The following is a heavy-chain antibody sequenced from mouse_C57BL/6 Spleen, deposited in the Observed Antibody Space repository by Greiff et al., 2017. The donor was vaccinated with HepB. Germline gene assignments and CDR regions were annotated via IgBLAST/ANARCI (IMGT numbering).Heavy chain of an antibody. D-gene: IGHD3-2*02. V-gene: IGHV1-18*01. J-gene: IGHJ3*01. CDR2: INPNNGGT. CDR1: GYTFTDYN. Sequence: EVKLQESGPELVKPGASVKIPCKASGYTFTDYNMDWVKQSHGKSLEWIGDINPNNGGTIYNQTFKGKATLTVDKSSSTAYMELRSLTSEDTAVYYDARRIGRTDQDLADWGKGTLVTVSA. CDR3: ARRIGRTDQDLAD.